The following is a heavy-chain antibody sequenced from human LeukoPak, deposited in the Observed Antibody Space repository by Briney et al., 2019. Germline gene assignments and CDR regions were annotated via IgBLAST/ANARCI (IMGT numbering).Heavy chain of an antibody. CDR3: ARDSDWFGELSDAFDI. Sequence: GGSLRLSCAASGFTFSSYWMSWVRQAPGKGLEWVANIKQDGSEEYYVDSVKGRFTISRDNAKNSLYLQMNSLRAEDTAVYYCARDSDWFGELSDAFDIWGQGTMVTVSS. CDR1: GFTFSSYW. CDR2: IKQDGSEE. D-gene: IGHD3-10*01. V-gene: IGHV3-7*01. J-gene: IGHJ3*02.